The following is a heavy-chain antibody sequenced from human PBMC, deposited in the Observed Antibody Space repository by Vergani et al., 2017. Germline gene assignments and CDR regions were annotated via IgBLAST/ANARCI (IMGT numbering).Heavy chain of an antibody. Sequence: EVQLVESGGGLVKPGGSLRLSCAASGFTFSSYSMNWVRQAPGKGLEWVSSISSSSSYIYYADSVKGRFTISRDNAKNSLYLQMNSLRSEDTALYYCAKYLRDSTDGLPDSWGQGTLVIVSS. D-gene: IGHD2-21*02. V-gene: IGHV3-21*01. J-gene: IGHJ4*02. CDR1: GFTFSSYS. CDR3: AKYLRDSTDGLPDS. CDR2: ISSSSSYI.